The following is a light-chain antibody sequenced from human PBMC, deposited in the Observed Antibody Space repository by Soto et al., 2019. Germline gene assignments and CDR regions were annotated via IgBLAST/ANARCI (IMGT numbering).Light chain of an antibody. V-gene: IGLV1-40*01. CDR3: QSYDTSRHVWV. J-gene: IGLJ3*02. Sequence: QSVLTQPPSVSGAPGQTIIISCTGSSSNIGAGSAVHWYQQLPGTAPKLLINENTNRPSGVPDRFSGFKSGTSASPAITGLQAEDEADYYCQSYDTSRHVWVFGGGTKLTVL. CDR1: SSNIGAGSA. CDR2: ENT.